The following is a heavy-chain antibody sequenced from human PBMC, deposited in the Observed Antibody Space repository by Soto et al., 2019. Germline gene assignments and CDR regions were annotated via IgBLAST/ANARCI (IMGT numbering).Heavy chain of an antibody. Sequence: GGSLRLSCAASGFTFSGSAMHWVRQASGKGLEWVGRIRSKSNSYATAYAASVKGRFTISRDDSKNTAYLQMDSLKTEDTAVYYCTRHDSNYDFWSGSPPRYGMDVWGQGTTVTVSS. CDR2: IRSKSNSYAT. J-gene: IGHJ6*02. V-gene: IGHV3-73*01. D-gene: IGHD3-3*01. CDR3: TRHDSNYDFWSGSPPRYGMDV. CDR1: GFTFSGSA.